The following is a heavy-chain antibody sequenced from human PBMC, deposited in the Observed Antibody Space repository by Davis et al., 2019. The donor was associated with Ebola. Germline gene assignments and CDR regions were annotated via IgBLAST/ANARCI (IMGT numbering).Heavy chain of an antibody. D-gene: IGHD3-22*01. CDR1: GGSFSNYY. CDR2: INHSGST. CDR3: ARVSPPIRAYYYDSSVYRLFDY. J-gene: IGHJ4*02. Sequence: MPSETLSLTCAVYGGSFSNYYWSWIRQPPGKGLEWIGEINHSGSTNYNPSLKSRVTISVDTSKNQFSLKLSSVTAADTALYYCARVSPPIRAYYYDSSVYRLFDYGGQGTLVTVSS. V-gene: IGHV4-34*01.